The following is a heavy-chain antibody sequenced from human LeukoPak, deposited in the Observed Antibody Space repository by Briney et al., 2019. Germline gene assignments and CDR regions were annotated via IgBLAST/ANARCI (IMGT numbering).Heavy chain of an antibody. J-gene: IGHJ4*02. D-gene: IGHD6-13*01. CDR1: GFTFSSYA. V-gene: IGHV3-23*01. CDR2: ISGSGGST. CDR3: AKTRAAGTFYFDY. Sequence: GGSLRLSCAASGFTFSSYAMSWVRQAPGKGLEWVSAISGSGGSTYYADSVKGRFTISRDNSKNTLYLQMNSLRAEDTAVHYCAKTRAAGTFYFDYWGQGTLVTVSS.